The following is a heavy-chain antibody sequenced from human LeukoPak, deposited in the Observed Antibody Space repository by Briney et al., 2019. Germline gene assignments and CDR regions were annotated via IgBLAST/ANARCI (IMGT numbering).Heavy chain of an antibody. CDR1: GFTFSSYA. Sequence: PGRSLRLSCAASGFTFSSYAMHWVRQAPGKGLEWAAVISYDGSNKYYADSVKGRFTISRDNSKNTLYLQMNSLRAEDTAVYYCARAPDCSSTSCYYYYYDMDVWGKGTTVTVSS. CDR3: ARAPDCSSTSCYYYYYDMDV. V-gene: IGHV3-30*04. J-gene: IGHJ6*04. CDR2: ISYDGSNK. D-gene: IGHD2-2*01.